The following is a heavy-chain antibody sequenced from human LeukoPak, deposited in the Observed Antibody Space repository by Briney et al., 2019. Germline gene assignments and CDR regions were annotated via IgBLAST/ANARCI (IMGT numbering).Heavy chain of an antibody. CDR3: ANERGYNFGYSFGY. J-gene: IGHJ4*02. D-gene: IGHD5-18*01. Sequence: GGSLRLSCAASGFIFSSYAMHWVRQAPGKGLEWVAAIPNDGTKTYYADSVKGRFTISRDNSKNTLYLQMNSLRAEDTAVYYCANERGYNFGYSFGYWGQGTLVTVSS. CDR1: GFIFSSYA. V-gene: IGHV3-30-3*02. CDR2: IPNDGTKT.